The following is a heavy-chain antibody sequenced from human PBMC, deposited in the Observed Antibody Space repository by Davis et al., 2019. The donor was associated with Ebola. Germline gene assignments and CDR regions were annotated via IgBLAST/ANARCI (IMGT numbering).Heavy chain of an antibody. V-gene: IGHV4-34*01. CDR2: INHGGST. D-gene: IGHD6-19*01. Sequence: PGGSLRLSCAVYGGSFSGYFWSWIRQTPGKGLEWIGEINHGGSTKYNPSLKSRVTISVDTSKNQFSLRLSSVTAADTAVYYCARGPPVYSSAWYANYWGQGTPVTVSS. J-gene: IGHJ4*02. CDR3: ARGPPVYSSAWYANY. CDR1: GGSFSGYF.